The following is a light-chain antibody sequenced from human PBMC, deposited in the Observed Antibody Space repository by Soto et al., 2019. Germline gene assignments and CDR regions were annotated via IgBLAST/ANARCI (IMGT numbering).Light chain of an antibody. J-gene: IGLJ2*01. CDR3: SSCSSSSTVV. V-gene: IGLV2-14*01. Sequence: QSALTQPASVSGSPGQSITLSCTGTSSDVGGYNFVSWYQQHPGTAPKLMIYDVTNRPSGVSNRFSGSKSGNTASLTISGLQPEDEADYHCSSCSSSSTVVFGGGTMLTVL. CDR2: DVT. CDR1: SSDVGGYNF.